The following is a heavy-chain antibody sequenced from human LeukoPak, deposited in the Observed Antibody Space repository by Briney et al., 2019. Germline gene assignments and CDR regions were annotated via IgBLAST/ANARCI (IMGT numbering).Heavy chain of an antibody. J-gene: IGHJ4*02. Sequence: TGGSLRLSCAASGFTFSSYSMNWVRQAPGKGLEWVSYISSSSSSTIYYADSVKGRFTISRDNAKNSLYLQMNSLRAEDTAVYYCARVPKYYYDSSGYYSDYWGQGTLVTVSS. CDR3: ARVPKYYYDSSGYYSDY. CDR2: ISSSSSSTI. CDR1: GFTFSSYS. V-gene: IGHV3-48*01. D-gene: IGHD3-22*01.